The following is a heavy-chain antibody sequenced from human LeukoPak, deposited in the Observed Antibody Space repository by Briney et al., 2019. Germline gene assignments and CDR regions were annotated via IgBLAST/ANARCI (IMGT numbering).Heavy chain of an antibody. J-gene: IGHJ4*02. V-gene: IGHV1-18*01. CDR2: ISAYNGNT. CDR1: GYTFISYG. CDR3: AREGENYGSGRYHFDH. D-gene: IGHD3-10*01. Sequence: ASVKVSCKASGYTFISYGMSWVRQAPGQGLEWMGWISAYNGNTNYAQKLQGRVTMTTDTSTSTAYMELRSLRSDDTAVYYCAREGENYGSGRYHFDHWGQKTLVTVSS.